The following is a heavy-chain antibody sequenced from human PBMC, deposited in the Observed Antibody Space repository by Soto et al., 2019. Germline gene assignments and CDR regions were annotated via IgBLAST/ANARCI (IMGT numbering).Heavy chain of an antibody. Sequence: EVQLVESGGGLVQPGRSLRLSCVASGFTFDDYAMHLVRQVPGKGLEWVAGISWDSGSIGYAGSVKGRCTISRDNAKNSLYLQMNSLRTEDTALYYCVKKVTIFGVLTHDAFDIWGQGTMVTVSS. CDR2: ISWDSGSI. CDR3: VKKVTIFGVLTHDAFDI. D-gene: IGHD3-3*01. CDR1: GFTFDDYA. V-gene: IGHV3-9*01. J-gene: IGHJ3*02.